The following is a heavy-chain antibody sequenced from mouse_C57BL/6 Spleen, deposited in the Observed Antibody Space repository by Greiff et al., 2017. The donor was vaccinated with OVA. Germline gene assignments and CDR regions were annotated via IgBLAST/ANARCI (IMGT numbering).Heavy chain of an antibody. J-gene: IGHJ4*01. CDR3: ARSAAGAMDY. V-gene: IGHV1-59*01. CDR1: GYTFTSYW. Sequence: QVQLQQPGAELVRPGTSVKLSCKASGYTFTSYWMHWVKQRPGQGLEWIGVIDPSDGYTNYNHKFKGKATLTVDTSSSTAYMQLSSLTSEDSAVYYCARSAAGAMDYWGQGTSVTVSS. CDR2: IDPSDGYT.